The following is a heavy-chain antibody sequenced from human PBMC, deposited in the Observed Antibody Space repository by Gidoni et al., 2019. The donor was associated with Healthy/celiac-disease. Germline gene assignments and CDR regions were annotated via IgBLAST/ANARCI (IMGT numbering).Heavy chain of an antibody. V-gene: IGHV1-8*01. CDR3: ARGGDLSYYYYYMDV. D-gene: IGHD3-10*01. CDR2: MNPNSGNT. CDR1: GYTFTSYD. Sequence: QVQLVQSGAEVKKPGASVKVCCKAYGYTFTSYDSNWVRQAPGQGLEWMGWMNPNSGNTGDAQKFQGRVTMTRNTSISTAYMELSSLRSEDTAVYYCARGGDLSYYYYYMDVWGKGTTVTVS. J-gene: IGHJ6*03.